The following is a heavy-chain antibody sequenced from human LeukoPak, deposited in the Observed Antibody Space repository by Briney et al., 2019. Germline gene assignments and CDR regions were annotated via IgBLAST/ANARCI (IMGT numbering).Heavy chain of an antibody. CDR1: GFTFSSYG. V-gene: IGHV3-30*18. D-gene: IGHD3-16*01. J-gene: IGHJ6*02. CDR2: ISYDGSNK. CDR3: AKDLSRYYDYVWGSSSYYYYGMDV. Sequence: GRSLRLSCAASGFTFSSYGMHWVRQAPGKGLEWVAVISYDGSNKCYADSVKGRFTISRDNSKNTLYLQMNSLRAEDTAVYYCAKDLSRYYDYVWGSSSYYYYGMDVWGQGTTVTFSS.